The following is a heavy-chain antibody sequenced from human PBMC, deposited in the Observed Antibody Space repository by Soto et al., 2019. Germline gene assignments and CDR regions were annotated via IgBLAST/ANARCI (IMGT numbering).Heavy chain of an antibody. CDR2: IFHTGTT. D-gene: IGHD3-22*01. V-gene: IGHV4-59*08. Sequence: SETLALSCAVSAASTTNDYYSWIRQPPGKALEWIGYIFHTGTTSYNPSLKSRVTLSVDTSQSQFSLKLNSVTAADTAVYYCTTEAYDNSGSLAFDIWGPGTLVT. J-gene: IGHJ3*02. CDR1: AASTTNDY. CDR3: TTEAYDNSGSLAFDI.